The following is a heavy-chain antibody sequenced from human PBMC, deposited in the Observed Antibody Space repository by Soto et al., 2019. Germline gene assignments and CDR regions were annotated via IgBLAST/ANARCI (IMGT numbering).Heavy chain of an antibody. CDR2: IKSQIDRRTT. D-gene: IGHD6-13*01. V-gene: IGHV3-15*01. J-gene: IGHJ3*01. CDR3: AAYSSFALGVLDV. Sequence: GGSLRLSCAASGVTFSNVWMTWVRQAPGKGLEWVGRIKSQIDRRTTDNAAPVKGRLIIMTEDSANTLFLQMMSLISDDKAVYYCAAYSSFALGVLDVCREGT. CDR1: GVTFSNVW.